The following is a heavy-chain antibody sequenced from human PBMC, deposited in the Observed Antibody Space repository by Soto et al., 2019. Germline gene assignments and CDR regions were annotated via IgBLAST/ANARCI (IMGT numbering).Heavy chain of an antibody. Sequence: QVQLQESGPGLVKPSQTLSLTCTVSGGSISSGDHYWSWVRQPPLKGLEWIGYIYYSGTTYHNPSLRSRVTISVDTSKNQFSLKLSSVTAADTAVYYCATYYDSSGPTFDYWGQGTLVTVSS. D-gene: IGHD3-22*01. CDR2: IYYSGTT. J-gene: IGHJ4*02. V-gene: IGHV4-30-4*01. CDR3: ATYYDSSGPTFDY. CDR1: GGSISSGDHY.